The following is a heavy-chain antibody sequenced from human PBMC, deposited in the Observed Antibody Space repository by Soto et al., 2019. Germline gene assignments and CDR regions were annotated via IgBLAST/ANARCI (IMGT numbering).Heavy chain of an antibody. J-gene: IGHJ6*02. Sequence: GSLRLTSAASGFTFSSCSMSWVRQAPGKGLEWVSAISGSGGSTYYADSVKGRFTISRDNSKNTLYLQMNRLRAEDTAVYYCAKVAKTRLAYYGMDVWGQGTKVTVSS. CDR3: AKVAKTRLAYYGMDV. V-gene: IGHV3-23*01. CDR2: ISGSGGST. CDR1: GFTFSSCS. D-gene: IGHD5-12*01.